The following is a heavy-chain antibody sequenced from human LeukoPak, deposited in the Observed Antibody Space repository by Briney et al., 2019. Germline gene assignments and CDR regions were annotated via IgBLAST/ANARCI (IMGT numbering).Heavy chain of an antibody. CDR1: GGSFSGYY. CDR2: INHSGST. V-gene: IGHV4-34*01. CDR3: ASWYSSSDY. Sequence: SETLSLTCAVYGGSFSGYYWSWIRQPPGKGLEWIGEINHSGSTNYNPSLESRVTISVDTSKNQFSLKLSSVTAADTAVYYCASWYSSSDYWGQGTLVTVSS. D-gene: IGHD6-6*01. J-gene: IGHJ4*02.